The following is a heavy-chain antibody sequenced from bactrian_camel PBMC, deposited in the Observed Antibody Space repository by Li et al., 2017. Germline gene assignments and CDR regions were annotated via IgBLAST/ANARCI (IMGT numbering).Heavy chain of an antibody. CDR1: EFTFSRYY. J-gene: IGHJ4*01. CDR3: AKDAGGGYWYEYDY. D-gene: IGHD6*01. CDR2: IYNDGGNT. V-gene: IGHV3-2*01. Sequence: HVQLVESGGGSVQAGGSLRLSCAAPEFTFSRYYMGWVRLAPGKGLEWVSSIYNDGGNTYYADSVKGRFTISRDDAKNTLYLQMNNLKSEDTALYYCAKDAGGGYWYEYDYWGQGTQVTVS.